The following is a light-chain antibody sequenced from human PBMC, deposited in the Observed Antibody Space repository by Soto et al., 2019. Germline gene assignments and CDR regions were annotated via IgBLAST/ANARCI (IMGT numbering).Light chain of an antibody. CDR1: SSNIGNNY. J-gene: IGLJ2*01. Sequence: QSVLTQPPSVSAAPGQKVTISCSGSSSNIGNNYVSWYQHLPGTAHKLLIYDNNKRPSGIPDRFSGSKSGTSATLGITGLQTGDEADYYCGTWDSSLSAVVFGGGTKLTVL. CDR3: GTWDSSLSAVV. V-gene: IGLV1-51*01. CDR2: DNN.